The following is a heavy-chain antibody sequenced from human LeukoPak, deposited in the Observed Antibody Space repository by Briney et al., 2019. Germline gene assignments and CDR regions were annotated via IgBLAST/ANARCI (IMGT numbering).Heavy chain of an antibody. D-gene: IGHD6-19*01. Sequence: ALVKVSCKASGYTFTSYYIHWVRQAPGQGPEWMGIINPSGGSTSYAQKFQGRVTITADESTSTAYMELSSLRSEDTAVYYCARWMEQWLPRGGYFDYWGQGTLVTVSS. J-gene: IGHJ4*02. V-gene: IGHV1-46*01. CDR2: INPSGGST. CDR1: GYTFTSYY. CDR3: ARWMEQWLPRGGYFDY.